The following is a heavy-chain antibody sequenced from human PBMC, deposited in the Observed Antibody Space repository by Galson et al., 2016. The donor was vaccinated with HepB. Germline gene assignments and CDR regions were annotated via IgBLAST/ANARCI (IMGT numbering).Heavy chain of an antibody. Sequence: QSGAEVKKPGESLKISCKDSGYNFTNYWIGWVRQMPGKGLEWMAIIYPGDSDTRYSQSFQGQGTISADKSISTAYLQWSILKASDTAMYYFARAYCSAKYYRNVLDVWGQGTLVTVAS. V-gene: IGHV5-51*01. CDR1: GYNFTNYW. CDR2: IYPGDSDT. D-gene: IGHD2-8*02. J-gene: IGHJ3*01. CDR3: ARAYCSAKYYRNVLDV.